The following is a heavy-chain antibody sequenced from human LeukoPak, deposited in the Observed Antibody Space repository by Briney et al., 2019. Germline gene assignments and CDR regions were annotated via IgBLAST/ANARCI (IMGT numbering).Heavy chain of an antibody. V-gene: IGHV3-20*04. CDR2: INWNGGST. CDR3: ARDKAAAGTLFDY. CDR1: GFIFDDFG. J-gene: IGHJ4*02. D-gene: IGHD6-13*01. Sequence: GGSLRLSCAASGFIFDDFGMSRVRQAPGKGLEWVSGINWNGGSTSYADSVKGRFTISRDNAKNSLYLQMNSLRAEDTAFYYCARDKAAAGTLFDYWGQGALVTVSS.